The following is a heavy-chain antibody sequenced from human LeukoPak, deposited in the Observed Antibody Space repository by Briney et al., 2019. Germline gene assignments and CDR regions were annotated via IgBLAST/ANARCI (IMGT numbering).Heavy chain of an antibody. Sequence: SETLSLTCAVYGGSFSNYYWSWIRQPPGKGLEWIGGINHSGSTNYNPSLKSRVTISVDTSKNQFSLKLISVTAADTAVYYCAGEDSGGYRFDYWGQGTLVTVSS. CDR3: AGEDSGGYRFDY. V-gene: IGHV4-34*01. CDR1: GGSFSNYY. CDR2: INHSGST. D-gene: IGHD4-23*01. J-gene: IGHJ4*02.